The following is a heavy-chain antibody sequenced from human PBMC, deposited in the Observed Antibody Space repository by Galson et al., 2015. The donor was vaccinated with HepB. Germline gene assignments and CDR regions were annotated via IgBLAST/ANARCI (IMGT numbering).Heavy chain of an antibody. V-gene: IGHV3-11*01. Sequence: SLRLSCAASGFTFSDYYMSWIRQAPGKGLEWVSYISTSGSTMYYADYVKGRFTISRDNAKNSLYLQMSSLRSEDTAVYYCARRGRGGEYYFAYWGQGMLVSVSS. D-gene: IGHD3-16*01. CDR2: ISTSGSTM. J-gene: IGHJ4*02. CDR1: GFTFSDYY. CDR3: ARRGRGGEYYFAY.